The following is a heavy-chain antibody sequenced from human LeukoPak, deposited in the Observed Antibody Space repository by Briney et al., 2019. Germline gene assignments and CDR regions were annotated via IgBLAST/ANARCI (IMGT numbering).Heavy chain of an antibody. J-gene: IGHJ4*02. D-gene: IGHD3-10*01. CDR2: ISGSGSSI. CDR3: ATDYHGSGTYDY. Sequence: PGGSLRLSCAGSGFTFTGYYMSWIRQTPEKGLEWVSYISGSGSSISYADSVKGRFTISRDNAKKSLYLQMNSLRSDDTAVYFCATDYHGSGTYDYWGQGTRVTVSS. V-gene: IGHV3-11*01. CDR1: GFTFTGYY.